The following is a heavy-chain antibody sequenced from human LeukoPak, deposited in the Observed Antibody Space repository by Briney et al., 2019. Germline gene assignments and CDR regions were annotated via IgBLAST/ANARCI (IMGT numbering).Heavy chain of an antibody. V-gene: IGHV3-73*01. CDR1: AFTFSSYA. CDR3: TGNYYGSGGYADFDY. CDR2: IRSTANGYAT. J-gene: IGHJ4*02. Sequence: GGSLRLSCAASAFTFSSYAMHWVRQAPGKGLEWVGRIRSTANGYATAYAASVKGRFTISRDDSKNTAYLQMDSLKTEDTAVYYCTGNYYGSGGYADFDYWGQGTLVTVSS. D-gene: IGHD3-10*01.